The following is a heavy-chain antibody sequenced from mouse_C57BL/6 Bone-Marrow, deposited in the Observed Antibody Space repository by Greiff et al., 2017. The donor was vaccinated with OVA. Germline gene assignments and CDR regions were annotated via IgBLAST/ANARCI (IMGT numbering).Heavy chain of an antibody. CDR3: ARSEGLYYDCYYYAMDY. CDR1: GYSFTDYN. D-gene: IGHD2-4*01. CDR2: INPNYGTT. J-gene: IGHJ4*01. V-gene: IGHV1-39*01. Sequence: VQLQQSGPELVKPGASVKISCKASGYSFTDYNMNWVKQSTGKSLEWIGVINPNYGTTSYNQKFKGKATLTVDQSSSTAYMQLNSLTSEDSAVYYCARSEGLYYDCYYYAMDYWGQGTTVTVSS.